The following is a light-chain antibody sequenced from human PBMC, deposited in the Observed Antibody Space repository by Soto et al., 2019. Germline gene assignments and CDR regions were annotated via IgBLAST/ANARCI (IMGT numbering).Light chain of an antibody. V-gene: IGKV3-15*01. CDR3: QQYNNWPPLN. Sequence: EIVMTQSPATLSVSPGERATLSCRASQTVSSNLAWYQQKPGQAPRLLIYGASTRATGIPARFSGSGSGTEFTLTISSLQSEDFAVYYCQQYNNWPPLNFGGGTKVDI. CDR1: QTVSSN. CDR2: GAS. J-gene: IGKJ4*01.